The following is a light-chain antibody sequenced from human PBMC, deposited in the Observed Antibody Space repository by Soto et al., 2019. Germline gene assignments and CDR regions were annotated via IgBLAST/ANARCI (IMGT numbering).Light chain of an antibody. CDR2: GNT. J-gene: IGLJ2*01. CDR1: SSNIGAGYD. V-gene: IGLV1-40*01. CDR3: AAWDDSLNGVV. Sequence: QTVVTQPPSVSGAPGQRVTISCTGSSSNIGAGYDVHWYQQLPGTAPKLLLYGNTNRPSGVPDRFSGSKSGSSASLAISGLQSEDEADYYCAAWDDSLNGVVFGGGTKLTVL.